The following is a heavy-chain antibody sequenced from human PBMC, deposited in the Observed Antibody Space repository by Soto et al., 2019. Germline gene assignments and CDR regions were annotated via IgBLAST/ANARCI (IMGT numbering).Heavy chain of an antibody. CDR1: GGSISSSNW. Sequence: SETLSLTCAVSGGSISSSNWGSWVRQPPGKGLEWIGEIYHSGSTNYNPSLKSRVTISVDKSKNQLSLKLSSVTAADTAVYYCARDRVAVAVGWNYYYYGMDVWSQGTTVTVSS. CDR2: IYHSGST. J-gene: IGHJ6*02. CDR3: ARDRVAVAVGWNYYYYGMDV. D-gene: IGHD6-19*01. V-gene: IGHV4-4*02.